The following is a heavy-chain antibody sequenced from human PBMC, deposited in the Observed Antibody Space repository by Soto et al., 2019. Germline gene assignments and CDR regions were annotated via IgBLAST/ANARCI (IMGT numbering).Heavy chain of an antibody. CDR3: ARESEDLTSNFDY. Sequence: GGSLRLSCAASGFTFTRYSMNWVRQAPGKGLEWVSSISSTTNYIYYGDSMKGRFTIARENAKNALYLEMNSLRAEDTAVYYCARESEDLTSNFDYWGQGTLVTVSS. CDR1: GFTFTRYS. V-gene: IGHV3-21*06. CDR2: ISSTTNYI. J-gene: IGHJ4*02.